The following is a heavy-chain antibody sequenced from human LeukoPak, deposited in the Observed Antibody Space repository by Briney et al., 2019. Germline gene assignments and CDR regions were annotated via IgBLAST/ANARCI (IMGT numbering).Heavy chain of an antibody. CDR1: GGSFSGYY. CDR2: IYYSGST. J-gene: IGHJ4*02. D-gene: IGHD3-10*01. V-gene: IGHV4-39*01. CDR3: ARTPTGYYYGSGSPDPFDY. Sequence: SETLSLTCAVYGGSFSGYYWGWIRQPPGKGLEWIGSIYYSGSTYYNPSLKSRVTISVDTSKNQFSLKLSSVTAADTAVYYCARTPTGYYYGSGSPDPFDYWGQGTLVTVSS.